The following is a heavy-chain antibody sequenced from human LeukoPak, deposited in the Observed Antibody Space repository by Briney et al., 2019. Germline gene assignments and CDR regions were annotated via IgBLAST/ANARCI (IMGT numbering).Heavy chain of an antibody. CDR3: AKAGAVVVVAAKYFDY. Sequence: GGSLRLSCEASGFTFSNYWMTWVRQAPGKGLEWVSGISGSGGSTYYADSVKGRFTISRDNSKNTLYLQMNSLRAEDTAVYYCAKAGAVVVVAAKYFDYWGQGTLVTVSS. V-gene: IGHV3-23*01. CDR1: GFTFSNYW. CDR2: ISGSGGST. D-gene: IGHD2-15*01. J-gene: IGHJ4*02.